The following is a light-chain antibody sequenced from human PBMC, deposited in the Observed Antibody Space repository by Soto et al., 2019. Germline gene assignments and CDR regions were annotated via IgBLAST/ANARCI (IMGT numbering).Light chain of an antibody. CDR3: QQSYSTPRK. V-gene: IGKV1-39*01. CDR2: DAS. CDR1: QRISTY. J-gene: IGKJ1*01. Sequence: DIQMTHSPSSLSASVLYRVTITCRASQRISTYLNWYQQKPGKAPKFLIYDASNLQSGVPSRFSGGGSGTDFTLTISSLQPEDFATYYCQQSYSTPRKFGQGTKVDIK.